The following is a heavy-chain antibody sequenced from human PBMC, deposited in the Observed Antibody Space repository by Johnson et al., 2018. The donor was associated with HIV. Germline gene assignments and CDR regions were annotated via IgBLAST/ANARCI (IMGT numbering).Heavy chain of an antibody. V-gene: IGHV3-30*14. CDR2: ISYDASNK. J-gene: IGHJ3*01. CDR1: GFTFSSYA. CDR3: ARDGRDLVTRGSFDV. D-gene: IGHD2-21*02. Sequence: QEQLVESGGGVVQPGRSLRLSCAASGFTFSSYAMHWVRQAPGKGLEWVAVISYDASNKYYADSVKGRFTISRDNSKNMVYLQMNSLRPEDTAVYYCARDGRDLVTRGSFDVWGQGTVVTVSS.